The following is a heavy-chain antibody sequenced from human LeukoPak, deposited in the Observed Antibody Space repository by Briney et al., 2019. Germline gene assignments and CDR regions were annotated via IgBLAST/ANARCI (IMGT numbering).Heavy chain of an antibody. CDR2: INPNSGDT. D-gene: IGHD3-3*01. CDR3: ARDSPYYDFWSGSAPSSYYYYMDV. J-gene: IGHJ6*03. CDR1: GYTFTGYY. Sequence: EASVKVSCKASGYTFTGYYMHWVRQAPGQGLEWMGWINPNSGDTNYAQKFQGRVTMTKDTSISTAYMELNRLRSDDTAMYYCARDSPYYDFWSGSAPSSYYYYMDVWGKGTTVTVSS. V-gene: IGHV1-2*02.